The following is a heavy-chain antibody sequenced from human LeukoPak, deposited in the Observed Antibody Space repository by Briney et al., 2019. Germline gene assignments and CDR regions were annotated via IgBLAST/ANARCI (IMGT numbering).Heavy chain of an antibody. CDR2: ISAYNGNT. CDR1: GYAFTSYG. D-gene: IGHD3-3*01. V-gene: IGHV1-18*01. J-gene: IGHJ5*02. Sequence: ASVKVSRKASGYAFTSYGISWLRQAPGQGLEWMGWISAYNGNTNYAQKLQGRVTMTTDTSTTTAYMELRRLRSDDTAVYYCWRVTARGTYDFWSVYIWWAEHWFDPWGQGTLVTVSP. CDR3: WRVTARGTYDFWSVYIWWAEHWFDP.